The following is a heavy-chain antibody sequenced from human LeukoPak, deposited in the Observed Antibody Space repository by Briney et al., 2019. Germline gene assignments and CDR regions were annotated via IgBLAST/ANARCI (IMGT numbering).Heavy chain of an antibody. CDR2: IIPIFGTA. D-gene: IGHD3-10*01. CDR1: GGTFSSYA. CDR3: ARATMVRGVIVLSAFDI. J-gene: IGHJ3*02. Sequence: ASVKVSCKASGGTFSSYAISWVRQAPGQGLEWVGRIIPIFGTANYAQKFQGRVTITTDESTSTAYMELSSLRSEDTAVYYCARATMVRGVIVLSAFDIWGQGTMVTVS. V-gene: IGHV1-69*05.